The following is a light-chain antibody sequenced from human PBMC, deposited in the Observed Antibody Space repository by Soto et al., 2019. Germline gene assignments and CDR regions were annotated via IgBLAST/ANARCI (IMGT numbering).Light chain of an antibody. Sequence: DMQMTQSPPSLSASVGDRVTITCRASQSVSTYLNWYQQKPGKAPKLLIYAASSLQTGVPSRFSGSGSGTDFTLSISSLQPEDFATYYCQQSYSTPQITFGPGTKVDV. J-gene: IGKJ3*01. CDR1: QSVSTY. CDR3: QQSYSTPQIT. CDR2: AAS. V-gene: IGKV1-39*01.